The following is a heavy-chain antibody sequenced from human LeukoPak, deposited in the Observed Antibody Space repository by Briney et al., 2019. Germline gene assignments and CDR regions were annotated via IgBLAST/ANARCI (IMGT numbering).Heavy chain of an antibody. V-gene: IGHV3-33*01. CDR2: IWNDGSNK. J-gene: IGHJ4*02. D-gene: IGHD3/OR15-3a*01. Sequence: PGGSLRLSCAASGFTFRSYGLHWVRQAPGKGLEWVALIWNDGSNKYYADSVKGRSTISRDNSMNTLYLQMNRLRAEDTAVYYCAREWTRTGPFDYWGQGTLVTVSS. CDR3: AREWTRTGPFDY. CDR1: GFTFRSYG.